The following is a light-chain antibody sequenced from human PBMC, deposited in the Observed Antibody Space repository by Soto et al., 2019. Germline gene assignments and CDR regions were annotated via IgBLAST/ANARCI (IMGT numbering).Light chain of an antibody. CDR2: EVT. CDR3: SSYGGNNNLV. CDR1: SSDVGAYNY. Sequence: QSALTQPRSVSGSPGQSVTVSCAGTSSDVGAYNYVSWYQQVPGKAPKLMIYEVTKRPSGVPDRFSGSKSGNTASLTVSGLQAEDEADYYCSSYGGNNNLVFGGGTKLTVL. V-gene: IGLV2-8*01. J-gene: IGLJ2*01.